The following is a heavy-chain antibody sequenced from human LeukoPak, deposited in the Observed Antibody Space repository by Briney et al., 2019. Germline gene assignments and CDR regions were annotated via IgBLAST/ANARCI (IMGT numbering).Heavy chain of an antibody. Sequence: SETLSLTCAVSGYSISSGYYWGWIRQPPGKGLEWIGSIYHSGSTYYNPSLKSRVTISVDTSKNQFSLKLSSVTAADTAVYYCARVRRSSSWDTFDYWGQGTLVTVSS. CDR3: ARVRRSSSWDTFDY. CDR1: GYSISSGYY. CDR2: IYHSGST. D-gene: IGHD6-13*01. J-gene: IGHJ4*02. V-gene: IGHV4-38-2*01.